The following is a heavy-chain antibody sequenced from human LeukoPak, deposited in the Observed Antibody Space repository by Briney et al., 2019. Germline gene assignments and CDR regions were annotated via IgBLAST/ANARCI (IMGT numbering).Heavy chain of an antibody. CDR2: IYPGGYT. CDR3: AKGAARTCFEH. D-gene: IGHD6-6*01. Sequence: PGKSLRLSCAASRFTFRNYAMHWVRQAPGKGLEWVSVIYPGGYTYYADSVKGRFTISRDSSNNTLYLQINSLRAEDTAMYYCAKGAARTCFEHWGQGILVAVSS. J-gene: IGHJ4*02. V-gene: IGHV3-53*01. CDR1: RFTFRNYA.